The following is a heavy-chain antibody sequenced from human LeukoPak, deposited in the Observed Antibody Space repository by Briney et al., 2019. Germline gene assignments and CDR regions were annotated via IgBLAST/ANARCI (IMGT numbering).Heavy chain of an antibody. CDR3: ARDGGVGYSSSRFLIDY. Sequence: GGSLRLSCAASGFTFSSYGMHWVRQAPGKGLEWVAVISYDGSNKYYADSVKGRFTISRDNAKNSLYLQMNSLRAEDTAVYYCARDGGVGYSSSRFLIDYWGQGTLVTVSS. CDR1: GFTFSSYG. V-gene: IGHV3-30*03. J-gene: IGHJ4*02. CDR2: ISYDGSNK. D-gene: IGHD6-6*01.